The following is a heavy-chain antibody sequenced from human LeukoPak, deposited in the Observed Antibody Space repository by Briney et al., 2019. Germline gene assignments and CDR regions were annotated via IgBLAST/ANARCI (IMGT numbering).Heavy chain of an antibody. V-gene: IGHV3-30-3*01. D-gene: IGHD1-26*01. Sequence: GGSLRLSCAASGFTFSSYAMHWVRQAPGKGLEWVAVISYDGSNKYYADSVKGRFTISRDNSKNTLYLQMNSLRAEDTAVYYCARDRIVGATYFDYWGQGTRVTAPS. CDR2: ISYDGSNK. CDR1: GFTFSSYA. J-gene: IGHJ4*02. CDR3: ARDRIVGATYFDY.